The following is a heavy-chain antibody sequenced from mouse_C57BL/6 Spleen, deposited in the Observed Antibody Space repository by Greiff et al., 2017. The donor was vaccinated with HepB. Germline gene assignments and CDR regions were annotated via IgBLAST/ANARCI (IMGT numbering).Heavy chain of an antibody. Sequence: EVNLVESGGGLVKPGGSLKLSCAASGFTFSDYGMHWVRQAPEKGLEWVGYIISGSSTIYYADTVKGRFTISRDNAKNTLFLQMTSLRSEDTAMYYCARGGYYDSYFDYWGQGTTLTVSS. CDR2: IISGSSTI. V-gene: IGHV5-17*01. CDR3: ARGGYYDSYFDY. D-gene: IGHD2-4*01. CDR1: GFTFSDYG. J-gene: IGHJ2*01.